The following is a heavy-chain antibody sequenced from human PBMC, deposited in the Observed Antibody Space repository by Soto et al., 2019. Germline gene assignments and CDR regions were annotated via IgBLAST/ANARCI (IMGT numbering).Heavy chain of an antibody. CDR2: IDYNGVT. Sequence: PSETLSLTCSVSGASISSRDYYWGWIRQTPGKGLEWIGNIDYNGVTYYNPALKSRVTMSVDTSKNQFSLRLMSVTAADKAVYYCARDQGVAAAGITWFDPWGQGSLVTVSS. CDR3: ARDQGVAAAGITWFDP. V-gene: IGHV4-39*07. D-gene: IGHD6-13*01. J-gene: IGHJ5*02. CDR1: GASISSRDYY.